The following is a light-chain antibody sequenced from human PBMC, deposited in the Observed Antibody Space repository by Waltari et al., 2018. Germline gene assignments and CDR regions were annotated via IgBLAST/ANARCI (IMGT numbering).Light chain of an antibody. V-gene: IGLV2-14*03. CDR3: SSYSISSNYYV. CDR1: TSDIGYYKY. CDR2: DVS. J-gene: IGLJ1*01. Sequence: QSALTQPASVSGSPGQSITISCTGTTSDIGYYKYVSWYQQHPGKAPKRIIYDVSHRPSGVSDRFSGSKSGNTASRTISGLRAEDEADYHCSSYSISSNYYVFGTGTTVTVL.